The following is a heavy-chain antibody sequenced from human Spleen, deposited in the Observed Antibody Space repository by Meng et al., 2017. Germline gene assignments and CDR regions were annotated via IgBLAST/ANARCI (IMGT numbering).Heavy chain of an antibody. D-gene: IGHD3-22*01. CDR2: ISHDGRNK. J-gene: IGHJ6*02. CDR1: GFTLSTYA. Sequence: GESLKISCAASGFTLSTYAMHWVRQAPGKGLEWVAVISHDGRNKYYPESVKGRFTISRDSYKNTLYLQMNSLRAEDTAVYYCAREMRDSSEYGYYYFYGMDVWGQGTTVTVSS. V-gene: IGHV3-30*01. CDR3: AREMRDSSEYGYYYFYGMDV.